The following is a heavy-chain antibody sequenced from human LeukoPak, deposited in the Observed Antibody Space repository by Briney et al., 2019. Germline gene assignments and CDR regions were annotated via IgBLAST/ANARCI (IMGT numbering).Heavy chain of an antibody. CDR3: AKDDPSGDGGFDY. J-gene: IGHJ4*02. CDR2: IWYGGSNK. V-gene: IGHV3-33*06. Sequence: QPGGSLRLSCAASGFTFSSYGMHWVRQAPGKGLEWVAVIWYGGSNKYYADSVKGRFTISRDNSKNTLYLLMNSLRAEDTAVYYCAKDDPSGDGGFDYWGQGTLVTVSS. D-gene: IGHD7-27*01. CDR1: GFTFSSYG.